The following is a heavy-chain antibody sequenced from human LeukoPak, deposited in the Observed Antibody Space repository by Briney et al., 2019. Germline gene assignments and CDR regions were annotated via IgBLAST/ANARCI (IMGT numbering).Heavy chain of an antibody. Sequence: PGGSLRLSCAASGFTFSNYWMHWVRQAPGKGLEWISYIIGSGDTIYYADSVKGRFTISRDNAKNSLFLQMNSLTADDTAVYYCARERTTIVSGTTIGAYWGQGTLVTVSS. CDR3: ARERTTIVSGTTIGAY. J-gene: IGHJ4*02. V-gene: IGHV3-48*04. CDR1: GFTFSNYW. CDR2: IIGSGDTI. D-gene: IGHD2/OR15-2a*01.